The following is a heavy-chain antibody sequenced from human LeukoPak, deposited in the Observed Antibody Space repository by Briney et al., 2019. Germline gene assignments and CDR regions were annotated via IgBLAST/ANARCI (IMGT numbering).Heavy chain of an antibody. CDR3: AVLVVPAAPTDY. CDR1: GFTFSDYY. Sequence: GGSLRLSCAASGFTFSDYYMSWIRQAPGKGLEWVSYISSSGSTIYYADSVKGRFTISRDNAKNSLYLQMNSLRAEDTAVYYCAVLVVPAAPTDYWGQGTLVSVSS. D-gene: IGHD2-2*01. CDR2: ISSSGSTI. V-gene: IGHV3-11*04. J-gene: IGHJ4*02.